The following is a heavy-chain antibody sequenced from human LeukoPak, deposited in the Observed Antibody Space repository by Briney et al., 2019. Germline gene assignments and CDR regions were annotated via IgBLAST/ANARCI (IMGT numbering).Heavy chain of an antibody. Sequence: SETLSLTCSVSGGSISGRRYYWGWIRQPQGGGLGWIGRTPKVGATYYNPSLQSRVTLSVDTSKNQVSLKLRSGTAADTAVYYCARIMGDCNILTGLYLNYNFDYWGQGTLVTVSS. CDR2: TPKVGAT. CDR3: ARIMGDCNILTGLYLNYNFDY. J-gene: IGHJ4*02. CDR1: GGSISGRRYY. V-gene: IGHV4-39*01. D-gene: IGHD3-9*01.